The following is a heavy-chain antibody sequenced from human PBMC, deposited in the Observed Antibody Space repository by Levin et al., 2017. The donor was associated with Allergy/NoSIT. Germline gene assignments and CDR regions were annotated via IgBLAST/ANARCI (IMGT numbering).Heavy chain of an antibody. J-gene: IGHJ4*02. D-gene: IGHD2-2*01. Sequence: GGSLRLSCAASGFTFSPYYMHWVRQAPGKGLAWVSNIHSDTSITNYADSVKGRFTISRDNAKNTLYLQMNSLRAEDTAVYYCARGGCSSTSCLDSRGQGTLVTVSS. CDR1: GFTFSPYY. V-gene: IGHV3-74*01. CDR2: IHSDTSIT. CDR3: ARGGCSSTSCLDS.